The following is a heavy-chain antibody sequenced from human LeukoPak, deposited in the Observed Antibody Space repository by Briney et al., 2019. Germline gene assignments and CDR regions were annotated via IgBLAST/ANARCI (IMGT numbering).Heavy chain of an antibody. V-gene: IGHV3-23*01. D-gene: IGHD6-19*01. CDR3: AKGRIAVAPYYGMDV. J-gene: IGHJ6*02. CDR2: IGGRGGRT. CDR1: GFTFGGYA. Sequence: GGSLRLSCTASGFTFGGYAMSWVRQAPGKGLEWVSGIGGRGGRTYYADSVQGRFTISRDNSNNTVDLQMNSLRAEDTAIYYCAKGRIAVAPYYGMDVWGRGTTVSVSS.